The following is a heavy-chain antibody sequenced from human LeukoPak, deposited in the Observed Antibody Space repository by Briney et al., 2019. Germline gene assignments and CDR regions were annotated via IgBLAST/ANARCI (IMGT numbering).Heavy chain of an antibody. Sequence: GGSLRLSCAASGFTFDDYAMHWVRQAPGKGLEWVSGISWNSGNIGYADSVKGRFTISRDNAKNSLYLQMNSLRTEDTALYYCAKDRDYGGNSGCDYWGQGTLVTVSS. D-gene: IGHD4-23*01. CDR1: GFTFDDYA. CDR2: ISWNSGNI. J-gene: IGHJ4*02. V-gene: IGHV3-9*01. CDR3: AKDRDYGGNSGCDY.